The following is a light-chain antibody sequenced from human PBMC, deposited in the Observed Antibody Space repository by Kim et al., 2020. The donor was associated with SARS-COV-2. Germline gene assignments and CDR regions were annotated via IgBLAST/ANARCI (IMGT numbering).Light chain of an antibody. Sequence: EIVLTQAPGTLSLSPGERATLSCRASQSVTSNYLAWYQHKPGQAPRLLIYGASTRATGIPDRFSGSGSGIDFTLTISRLEPEDFALYYCQQYGSSPPTNFGQGTRLEIK. CDR1: QSVTSNY. J-gene: IGKJ5*01. CDR2: GAS. CDR3: QQYGSSPPTN. V-gene: IGKV3-20*01.